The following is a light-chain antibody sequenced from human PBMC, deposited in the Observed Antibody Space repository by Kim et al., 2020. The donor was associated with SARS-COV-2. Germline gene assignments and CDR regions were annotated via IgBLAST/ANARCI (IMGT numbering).Light chain of an antibody. CDR1: QSISSW. V-gene: IGKV1-5*03. Sequence: ASVGDRVTITCRASQSISSWLAWYQQKPGKAPKLLIYKASSLESGAPSRFSGSGSGTEFTLTISSLQPDDFATYYCQQYNSYPITFGQGTRLEIK. CDR3: QQYNSYPIT. CDR2: KAS. J-gene: IGKJ5*01.